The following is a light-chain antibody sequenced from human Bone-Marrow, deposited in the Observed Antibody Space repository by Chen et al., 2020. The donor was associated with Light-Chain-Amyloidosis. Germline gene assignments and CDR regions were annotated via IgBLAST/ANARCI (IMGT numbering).Light chain of an antibody. CDR3: HQYVTPPYT. J-gene: IGKJ2*01. CDR2: GAS. V-gene: IGKV3-20*01. Sequence: ETVLTQSPGPLSLSPGESATLSCRASQTVGGRYLAWYQQKPGQSPRLLIHGASSRATGIPDRFSGSGSGTDFTLSISRLEPEDFAVYYCHQYVTPPYTFGQGTKLEIK. CDR1: QTVGGRY.